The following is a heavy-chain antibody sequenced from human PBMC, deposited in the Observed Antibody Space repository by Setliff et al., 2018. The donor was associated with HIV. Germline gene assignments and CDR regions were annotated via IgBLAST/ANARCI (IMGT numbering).Heavy chain of an antibody. Sequence: ASETLSLTCTVSGYSISSGYYWGWIRQPPGKGLEWIGYIYYSGSTNYNPSLKSRVTISVDTSKNQFSLKLSSVTAADTAVYYCARARSSGSPDYWGQGTLVTVSS. D-gene: IGHD3-22*01. CDR3: ARARSSGSPDY. CDR1: GYSISSGYY. CDR2: IYYSGST. V-gene: IGHV4-38-2*02. J-gene: IGHJ4*02.